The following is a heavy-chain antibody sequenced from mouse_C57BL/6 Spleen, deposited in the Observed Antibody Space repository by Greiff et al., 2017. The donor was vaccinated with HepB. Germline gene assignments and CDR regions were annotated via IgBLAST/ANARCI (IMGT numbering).Heavy chain of an antibody. J-gene: IGHJ4*01. Sequence: VQLQESGPGLVQPSQSLSITCTVSGFSLTSYGVHWVRQSPGKGLEWLGVIWRGGSTDYNAAFMSRLSITKDNSKSQVFFKMNSLQADDTAIYYCAKNGNYDFLYAMDYWGQVTSVTVSS. CDR3: AKNGNYDFLYAMDY. V-gene: IGHV2-5*01. D-gene: IGHD2-1*01. CDR2: IWRGGST. CDR1: GFSLTSYG.